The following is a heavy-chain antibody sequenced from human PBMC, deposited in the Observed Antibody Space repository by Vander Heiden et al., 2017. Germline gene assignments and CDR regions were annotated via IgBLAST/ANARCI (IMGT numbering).Heavy chain of an antibody. CDR1: GYTFTSYY. V-gene: IGHV1-46*01. CDR3: ARDRGLITIFGVVPENWFDP. Sequence: QVQLVQSGAEVKKPGASVKVSCKASGYTFTSYYMHWVRQAPGQGLEWMGIINPSGGSTSYAQKFQGRVTMTRDTSTSTVYMELSSLRSEDTAVYYCARDRGLITIFGVVPENWFDPWGQGTLVTVSS. CDR2: INPSGGST. J-gene: IGHJ5*02. D-gene: IGHD3-3*01.